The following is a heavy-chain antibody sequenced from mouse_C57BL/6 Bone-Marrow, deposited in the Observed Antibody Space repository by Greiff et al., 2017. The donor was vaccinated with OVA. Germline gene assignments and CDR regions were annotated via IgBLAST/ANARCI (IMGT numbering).Heavy chain of an antibody. CDR3: ARGKKSAVVAPGGFDV. CDR1: GYTFTSYG. V-gene: IGHV1-81*01. D-gene: IGHD1-1*01. J-gene: IGHJ1*03. Sequence: VQLQQSGAELARPGASVKLSCKASGYTFTSYGISWVKQRTGQGLEWIGKIYPRSGNTYYNEKFKGKATLTADKSSSTAYMELRSLTSEDSAVDFGARGKKSAVVAPGGFDVWGTGTTVTVSS. CDR2: IYPRSGNT.